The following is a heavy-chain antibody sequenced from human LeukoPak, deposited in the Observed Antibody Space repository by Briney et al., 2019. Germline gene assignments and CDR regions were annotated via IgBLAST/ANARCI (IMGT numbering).Heavy chain of an antibody. CDR2: ISYDGSNK. V-gene: IGHV3-30*18. J-gene: IGHJ3*02. Sequence: GGYLRLSCAASGFTFSSYGMHWVRQAPGKGLAWVAVISYDGSNKYYADSVKGRFTISRDNSKNTLYLQMNSLRAEDTAVYYCAKAAQSLPYYYDSSGYYSNAFDIWGQGTMVTVSS. CDR3: AKAAQSLPYYYDSSGYYSNAFDI. CDR1: GFTFSSYG. D-gene: IGHD3-22*01.